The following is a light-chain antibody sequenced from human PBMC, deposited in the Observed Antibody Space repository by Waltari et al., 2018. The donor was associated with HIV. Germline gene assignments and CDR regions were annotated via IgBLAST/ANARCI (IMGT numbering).Light chain of an antibody. CDR3: RLYMGSGIGV. Sequence: QTVVTQEPSFSVSPGGTVTLTCGLSSRSVPTSYYPSRYQQTPGQAPRVLIYSPNRRSSGVPDGFADSIFGTRAAPTVTGGQADDESDYSCRLYMGSGIGVFGGGTKLTVL. J-gene: IGLJ3*02. CDR2: SPN. CDR1: SRSVPTSYY. V-gene: IGLV8-61*01.